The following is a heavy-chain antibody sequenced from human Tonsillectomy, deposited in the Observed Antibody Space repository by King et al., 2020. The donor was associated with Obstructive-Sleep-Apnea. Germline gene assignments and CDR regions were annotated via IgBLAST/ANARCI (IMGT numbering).Heavy chain of an antibody. J-gene: IGHJ4*02. CDR3: ARHRGVEDYGGYGDYFDY. V-gene: IGHV4-59*08. CDR1: GGSISNYY. CDR2: MYYSGNT. Sequence: QLQESGPGLVKPSETLSLTCTVSGGSISNYYWSWIRQPPGKGLEWIGYMYYSGNTNFNPSLKSRVTISADTSKIQFSLRLSSVTSADTPVYYCARHRGVEDYGGYGDYFDYWGQGTLVTVSS. D-gene: IGHD5-12*01.